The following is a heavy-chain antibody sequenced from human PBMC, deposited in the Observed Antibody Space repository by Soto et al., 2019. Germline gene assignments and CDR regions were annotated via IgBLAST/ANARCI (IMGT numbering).Heavy chain of an antibody. CDR2: IYSGGST. Sequence: VGSLRLSCAASGFTVSSNYMSWVRQAPGKGLEWVSVIYSGGSTYYADSVKGRFTISRDNSKNTLYLQMNSLRAEDTAVYYCARDRWELHYYYGMDVWGQGTTVTVSS. CDR3: ARDRWELHYYYGMDV. V-gene: IGHV3-53*01. D-gene: IGHD1-26*01. J-gene: IGHJ6*02. CDR1: GFTVSSNY.